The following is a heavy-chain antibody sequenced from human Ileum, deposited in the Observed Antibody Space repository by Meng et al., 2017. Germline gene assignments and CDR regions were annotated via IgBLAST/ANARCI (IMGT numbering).Heavy chain of an antibody. V-gene: IGHV3-33*01. CDR2: IGYDGSNK. J-gene: IGHJ5*02. Sequence: GGSLRLSCAASGFTFSSYGMHWVRQAPGKGLEWVAVIGYDGSNKYYADSVKGRFTISRDNSKNTLYLQMNSLRAEDTAVYYCARDGVVAINWFDPWGQGTLVTVSS. CDR3: ARDGVVAINWFDP. D-gene: IGHD2-15*01. CDR1: GFTFSSYG.